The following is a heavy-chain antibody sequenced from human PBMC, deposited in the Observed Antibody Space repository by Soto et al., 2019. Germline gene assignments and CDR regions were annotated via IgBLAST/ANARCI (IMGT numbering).Heavy chain of an antibody. V-gene: IGHV2-5*02. J-gene: IGHJ6*02. CDR1: GFSLSTSGVG. CDR3: AHTEATIIRGYGLEV. Sequence: QITLKESGPTLVKPTQTLTLTCNFTGFSLSTSGVGVGWIRQPPGKALEWLALIYWDDYKPYSPSLKSRLTITKDTSKNQVVLTMTNMDPVDTATYYCAHTEATIIRGYGLEVWGQGNTVTVSS. D-gene: IGHD3-10*01. CDR2: IYWDDYK.